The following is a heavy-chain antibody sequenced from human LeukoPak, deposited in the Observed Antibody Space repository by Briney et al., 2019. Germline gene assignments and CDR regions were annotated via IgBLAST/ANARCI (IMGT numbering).Heavy chain of an antibody. D-gene: IGHD2-2*01. CDR2: ISSSGSSI. CDR3: ARGPSCSSTSCYTTGLFDY. J-gene: IGHJ4*02. Sequence: GGSLRLSCAASGFIFSIYSMNWVRQAPGKGLEWVSSISSSGSSIYYADSLRGRFTVSRDNAKNSLFLQMNSLRDEDTAVYFCARGPSCSSTSCYTTGLFDYWGQGTLVTVSS. CDR1: GFIFSIYS. V-gene: IGHV3-21*01.